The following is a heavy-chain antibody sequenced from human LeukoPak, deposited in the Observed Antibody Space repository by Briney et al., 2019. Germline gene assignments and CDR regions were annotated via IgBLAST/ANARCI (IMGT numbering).Heavy chain of an antibody. D-gene: IGHD2-2*01. J-gene: IGHJ5*02. CDR1: GGSISSGGYY. V-gene: IGHV4-31*03. CDR2: IYYSGST. Sequence: PQTLSLTCTVSGGSISSGGYYWSWIRQHPGQGLEWIGYIYYSGSTYYNPSLKSRVTISVDTSKNQFSLKLSSVTAADTAVYYCARDRCSSTSCRNWFDPWGQGTLVTVSS. CDR3: ARDRCSSTSCRNWFDP.